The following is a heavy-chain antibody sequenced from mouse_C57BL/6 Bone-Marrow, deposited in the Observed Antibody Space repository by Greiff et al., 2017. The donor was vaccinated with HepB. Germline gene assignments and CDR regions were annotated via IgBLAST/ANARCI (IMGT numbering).Heavy chain of an antibody. Sequence: VQLKESGAELVRPGASVKLSCTASGFNIKDDYMHWVKQRPEQGLEWIGWIDPENGDTEYASKFQGKATITADTSSNTAYLQLSSLTSEDTAVYYCTTFITTVVATNWYFDVWGTGTTVTVSS. D-gene: IGHD1-1*01. J-gene: IGHJ1*03. CDR1: GFNIKDDY. CDR2: IDPENGDT. V-gene: IGHV14-4*01. CDR3: TTFITTVVATNWYFDV.